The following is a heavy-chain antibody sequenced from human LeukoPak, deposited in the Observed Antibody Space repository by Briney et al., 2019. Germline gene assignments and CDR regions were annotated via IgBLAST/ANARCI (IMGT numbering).Heavy chain of an antibody. CDR2: INSGSSAK. D-gene: IGHD3-3*01. CDR1: GFTFSSYE. CDR3: ARWSRFLEWLSPDGFDI. J-gene: IGHJ3*02. V-gene: IGHV3-48*03. Sequence: GGSLRLPCAASGFTFSSYEMNWVRQAPGKGLEWVSYINSGSSAKYYAASVKGRFIISRDDAKNSLYLQMNSLRAEDTAVYYCARWSRFLEWLSPDGFDIWGQGTMVTVSS.